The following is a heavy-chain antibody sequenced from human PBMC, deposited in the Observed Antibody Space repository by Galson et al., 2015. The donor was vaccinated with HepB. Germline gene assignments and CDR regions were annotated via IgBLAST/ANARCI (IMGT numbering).Heavy chain of an antibody. J-gene: IGHJ4*02. V-gene: IGHV3-21*01. CDR3: ARELLVDY. CDR2: ISSSSSYI. Sequence: SLRLSCAASGFTFSTHTMNWVRQAPGKGLEWVSSISSSSSYIYYADSVRGRFTISRDNAKNSLYLHMNSLRAEDTAVYYCARELLVDYWGQGTLVTVSS. CDR1: GFTFSTHT. D-gene: IGHD2-21*01.